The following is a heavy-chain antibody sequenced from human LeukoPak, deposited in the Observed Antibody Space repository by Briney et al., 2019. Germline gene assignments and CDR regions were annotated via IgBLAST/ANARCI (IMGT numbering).Heavy chain of an antibody. J-gene: IGHJ4*02. CDR1: GFTVSSNS. V-gene: IGHV3-53*01. CDR2: IYSDNT. D-gene: IGHD4/OR15-4a*01. Sequence: GGALRLYCTVSGFTVSSNSMSWGRQAPGQGLDWVSFIYSDNTHYSDSVKGRFTISRDNSKNTLYLQMNSLRAEDTAVYYCARRAGAYSHPYDYWGQGTLVTVSS. CDR3: ARRAGAYSHPYDY.